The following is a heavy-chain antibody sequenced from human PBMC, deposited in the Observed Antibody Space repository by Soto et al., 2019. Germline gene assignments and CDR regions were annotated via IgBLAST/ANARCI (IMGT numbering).Heavy chain of an antibody. CDR2: IWYDGSNK. V-gene: IGHV3-33*06. J-gene: IGHJ6*03. CDR1: GFTFSSYG. D-gene: IGHD3-3*01. CDR3: AKDGVLFLEWLPYYYYYYMDV. Sequence: PGGSLRLSCAASGFTFSSYGMHWVRQAPGKGLEWVAVIWYDGSNKYYADSVKGRYTISRDDSKNTVYLQMNSLGAEDTAVYYCAKDGVLFLEWLPYYYYYYMDVWGKGTTVTVSS.